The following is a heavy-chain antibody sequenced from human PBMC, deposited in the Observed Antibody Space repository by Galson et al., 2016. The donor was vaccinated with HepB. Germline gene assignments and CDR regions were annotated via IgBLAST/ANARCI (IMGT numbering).Heavy chain of an antibody. J-gene: IGHJ4*02. CDR1: GYTFASYG. CDR3: ARERGNYAYFDY. D-gene: IGHD4-11*01. Sequence: SVKVSCKASGYTFASYGIAWVRQAPGQGLEWMGWISSYDDNIKYAQKFQGRLTMTIDSSTDTAYMELTSLRSDDTAIYYCARERGNYAYFDYWGQGTLVTISS. CDR2: ISSYDDNI. V-gene: IGHV1-18*01.